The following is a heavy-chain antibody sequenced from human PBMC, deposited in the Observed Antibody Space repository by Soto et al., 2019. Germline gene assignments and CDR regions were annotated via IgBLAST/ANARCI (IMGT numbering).Heavy chain of an antibody. J-gene: IGHJ4*02. CDR2: IYYSDST. Sequence: SETLSLTCTVSGGSLSSYYWSWIRQSPGKGLENLGYIYYSDSTNYNPSFKSRITISVDTSRNQFSLTLSSMTAADTAVYYRGRVDSSVYYFWPAYGGQGTLDPVFS. V-gene: IGHV4-59*08. D-gene: IGHD3-22*01. CDR3: GRVDSSVYYFWPAY. CDR1: GGSLSSYY.